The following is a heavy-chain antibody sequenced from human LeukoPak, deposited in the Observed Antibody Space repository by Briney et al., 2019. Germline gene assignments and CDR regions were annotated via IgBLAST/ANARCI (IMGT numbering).Heavy chain of an antibody. CDR2: ISYDGSIK. CDR3: ASSHSGWIYFDY. CDR1: GFTFSSHA. J-gene: IGHJ4*02. Sequence: GGSLRLSCAASGFTFSSHAMHWVRQAPGKGLEWVAVISYDGSIKYYADSVKDRFTISRDNSMNTLSLHMNGLRPGDTAVYYCASSHSGWIYFDYWGQGTLVTVSS. V-gene: IGHV3-30-3*01. D-gene: IGHD6-19*01.